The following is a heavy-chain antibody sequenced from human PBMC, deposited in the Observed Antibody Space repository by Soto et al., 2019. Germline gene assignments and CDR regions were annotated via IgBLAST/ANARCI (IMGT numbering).Heavy chain of an antibody. J-gene: IGHJ4*02. CDR1: GGSISKMGYY. CDR3: ARQTKHYCDTSAYYVN. V-gene: IGHV4-39*01. Sequence: PSETLSLTCSVSGGSISKMGYYWAWIRHSPGKGLDWVGSISYTASAVYNPSLNSRVTISLDTDNNHFSLTLRSLTAADTAVYYCARQTKHYCDTSAYYVNWGQGTLVTVSS. D-gene: IGHD3-22*01. CDR2: ISYTASA.